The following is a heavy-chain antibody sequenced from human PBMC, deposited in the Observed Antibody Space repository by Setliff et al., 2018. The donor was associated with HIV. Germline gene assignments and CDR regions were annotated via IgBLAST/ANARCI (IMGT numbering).Heavy chain of an antibody. CDR3: ARVAGGYYFDY. V-gene: IGHV1-69*10. Sequence: RASVKVSCKASGGTFSSYAISWVRQAPGQGLAWMGGIIPILGIANYAQKFQGRVTITADKSTSTAYMELSSLRSEDTAVYYCARVAGGYYFDYWGQGTLVTVSS. CDR1: GGTFSSYA. CDR2: IIPILGIA. J-gene: IGHJ4*02.